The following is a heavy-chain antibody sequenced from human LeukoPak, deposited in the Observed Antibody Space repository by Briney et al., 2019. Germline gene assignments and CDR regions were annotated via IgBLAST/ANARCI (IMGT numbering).Heavy chain of an antibody. D-gene: IGHD3-10*01. Sequence: KPSETLSLTCTVSGGFISSYYWSWIRQPPGKGLEWIGYIYYSGSTNYDPSLKSRVTISVDTSKNQFSLKLSSVTATDTAVYYCARATMVRGRPLKYWGQGTLVTVSS. CDR1: GGFISSYY. J-gene: IGHJ4*02. CDR2: IYYSGST. CDR3: ARATMVRGRPLKY. V-gene: IGHV4-59*12.